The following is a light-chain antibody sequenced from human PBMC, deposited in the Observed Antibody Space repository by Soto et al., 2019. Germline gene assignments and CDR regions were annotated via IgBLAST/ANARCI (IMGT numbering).Light chain of an antibody. V-gene: IGKV3-20*01. CDR1: QSVSSSY. Sequence: EIVLTQSPGTLSLCPWERATLSCRASQSVSSSYLAWYQQKPGQAPRILIYGASSRATGIPDRFSGSGSETDFTLISSRLEPEDFAVYYCQQYGSSPTFGGGTKVEIK. CDR3: QQYGSSPT. J-gene: IGKJ4*01. CDR2: GAS.